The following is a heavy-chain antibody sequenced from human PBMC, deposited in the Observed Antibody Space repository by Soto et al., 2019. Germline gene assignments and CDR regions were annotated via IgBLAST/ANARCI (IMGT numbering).Heavy chain of an antibody. D-gene: IGHD1-26*01. CDR1: GFTFSTYG. V-gene: IGHV3-33*01. J-gene: IGHJ4*02. CDR3: ARAVGPFDY. Sequence: QVQLVESGGGVVHPGRSLRLSCAASGFTFSTYGMHWVRQAPGMGLEWVAVIWYDGSHKDYADSVKGRFTISRDNSKNTLYLQMNSRRVEDTAVYYCARAVGPFDYWGQGTLVTVSS. CDR2: IWYDGSHK.